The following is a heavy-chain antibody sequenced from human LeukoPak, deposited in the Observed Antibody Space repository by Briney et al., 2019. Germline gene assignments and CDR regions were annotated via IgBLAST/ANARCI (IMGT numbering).Heavy chain of an antibody. CDR1: GFTFSSYS. V-gene: IGHV3-21*01. D-gene: IGHD6-13*01. J-gene: IGHJ4*02. Sequence: RGSLRLSCAASGFTFSSYSMNWVRQAPGKGLEWVSSISSSSSYIYYADSVKGRFTISRDNAKNSLYLQMNSLRAEDTAVYYCARAPGRMAAAGPPEGYWGQGTLVTVSS. CDR2: ISSSSSYI. CDR3: ARAPGRMAAAGPPEGY.